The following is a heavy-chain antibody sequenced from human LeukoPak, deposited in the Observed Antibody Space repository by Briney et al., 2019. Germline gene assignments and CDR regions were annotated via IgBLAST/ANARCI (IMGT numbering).Heavy chain of an antibody. J-gene: IGHJ5*02. V-gene: IGHV4-4*07. CDR2: LYIGGST. CDR1: GGSISTYY. Sequence: SETLSLTCTVSGGSISTYYWSWIRQPAGKGLQWIGRLYIGGSTNCNPSLKSRVTMSVDRSNNQFSLKLSSVTAADTAVYFCARGSGQNYYGSGSPQNWFDPWGQGALDTVSS. CDR3: ARGSGQNYYGSGSPQNWFDP. D-gene: IGHD3-10*01.